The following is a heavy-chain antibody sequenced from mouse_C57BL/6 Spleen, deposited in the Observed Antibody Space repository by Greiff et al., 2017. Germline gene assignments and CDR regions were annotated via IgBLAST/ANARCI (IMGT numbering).Heavy chain of an antibody. CDR2: INPSSGYT. CDR3: ARGVPTLYYYAMDY. CDR1: GYTFTSYT. D-gene: IGHD5-1*01. J-gene: IGHJ4*01. Sequence: QVQLKQSGAELARPGASVKMSCKASGYTFTSYTMHWVKQRPGQGLEWIGYINPSSGYTKYNQKFKDKATLTADKSSSTAYMQLSSLTSEDSAVYYCARGVPTLYYYAMDYWGQGTSVTVSS. V-gene: IGHV1-4*01.